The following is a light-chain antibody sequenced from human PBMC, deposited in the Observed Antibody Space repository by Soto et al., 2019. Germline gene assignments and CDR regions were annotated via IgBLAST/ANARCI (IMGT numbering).Light chain of an antibody. V-gene: IGKV1-33*01. CDR3: QQYDSLPLT. Sequence: DIQMTQSPSSLSASVGDRVTITCQASQDIDKYLNWYQQKPGKAPKLVIYDASNLEKGVPSRFSGSGYGTHFTFTINRLQYEDYATYYCQQYDSLPLTFGGGTKVEIK. J-gene: IGKJ4*01. CDR1: QDIDKY. CDR2: DAS.